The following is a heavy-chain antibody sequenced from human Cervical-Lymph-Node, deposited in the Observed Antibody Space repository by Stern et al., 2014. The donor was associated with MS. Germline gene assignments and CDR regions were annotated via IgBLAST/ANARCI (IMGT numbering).Heavy chain of an antibody. CDR3: AREGGPRRRDNWFDP. CDR1: GYNFIGYF. Sequence: VQLVESGAEVKKPGASVKVSCKASGYNFIGYFMHWVRQAPGQGLEWLGWINPNSGDTKYAQKFQGRVTMTGDTSIRTAYMELSSLRSDDTAVYYCAREGGPRRRDNWFDPWGQGTLVTVSS. V-gene: IGHV1-2*02. J-gene: IGHJ5*02. D-gene: IGHD3-16*01. CDR2: INPNSGDT.